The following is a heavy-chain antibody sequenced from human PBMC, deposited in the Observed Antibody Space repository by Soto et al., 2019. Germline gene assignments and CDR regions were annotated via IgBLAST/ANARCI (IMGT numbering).Heavy chain of an antibody. D-gene: IGHD2-8*01. CDR3: ARDPVPGVPDYFDR. CDR1: GFVFGNYA. CDR2: IGHDSVNK. Sequence: QVRLVESGGRVVQPGRSLRLSCAASGFVFGNYAMHWVRQAPGKGPEWVTVIGHDSVNKYYADSVRGRFTISRDDSKNTLYLEMNSLRVEDSAVYYCARDPVPGVPDYFDRWGQGTLVTVSS. V-gene: IGHV3-30*04. J-gene: IGHJ4*02.